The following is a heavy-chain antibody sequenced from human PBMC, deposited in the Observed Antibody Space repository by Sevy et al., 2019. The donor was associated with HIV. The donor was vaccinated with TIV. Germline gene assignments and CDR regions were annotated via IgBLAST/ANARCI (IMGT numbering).Heavy chain of an antibody. CDR1: GFTFSSYA. CDR2: ISGSGGST. V-gene: IGHV3-23*01. J-gene: IGHJ6*02. D-gene: IGHD3-3*01. Sequence: GGSLRLSCAASGFTFSSYAMSWVRQAPGKGLEWISAISGSGGSTYYADSVKGRFTISRDNSKNTLYLQMNSLPAEDTAVYYCAKTVSRDFWCGPSSYYYGMDVWGQGTTVTVSS. CDR3: AKTVSRDFWCGPSSYYYGMDV.